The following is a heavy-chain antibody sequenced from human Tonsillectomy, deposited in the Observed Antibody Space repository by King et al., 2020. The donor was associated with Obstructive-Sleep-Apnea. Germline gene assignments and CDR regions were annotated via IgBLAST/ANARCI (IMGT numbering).Heavy chain of an antibody. D-gene: IGHD3-22*01. CDR3: ARTLGGSSGYLY. J-gene: IGHJ4*02. CDR2: IYYSVMT. Sequence: QLQESGPGLVKPSETLSLTCTLSGGCIRSYYWSWIRQPPGEGREWIGYIYYSVMTNYNPSLKSRVTISVDTSKNQFSLKLSSVTAADTAVYYCARTLGGSSGYLYWGQGTLVTVSS. CDR1: GGCIRSYY. V-gene: IGHV4-59*01.